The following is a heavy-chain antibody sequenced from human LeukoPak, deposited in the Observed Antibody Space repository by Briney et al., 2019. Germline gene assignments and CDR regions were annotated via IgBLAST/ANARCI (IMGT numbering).Heavy chain of an antibody. CDR2: IYYSGST. Sequence: PSETLSLTCTVSGGSISSYYWSWLRQPPGKGLEWIGYIYYSGSTNYNPSLKSRVTISVDTSKNQFSLKLSSVTAADTAVYYCAREGLRFLEWASDAFDIWGQGTMVTVSS. V-gene: IGHV4-59*01. CDR3: AREGLRFLEWASDAFDI. D-gene: IGHD3-3*01. J-gene: IGHJ3*02. CDR1: GGSISSYY.